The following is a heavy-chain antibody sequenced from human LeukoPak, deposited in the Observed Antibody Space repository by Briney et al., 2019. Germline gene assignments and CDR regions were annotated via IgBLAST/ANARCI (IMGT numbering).Heavy chain of an antibody. D-gene: IGHD3-9*01. Sequence: SETLSLTCTVSGGSISSYYWSWIRQPPGKGLEWVGYIYYSGNTNHNPSLKSRVTISVDTSKNQFSLKLSSVTAADTAVYYCARHSSYDILTGYLEGWFDPWGQGTLVTVSS. CDR2: IYYSGNT. V-gene: IGHV4-59*08. CDR3: ARHSSYDILTGYLEGWFDP. CDR1: GGSISSYY. J-gene: IGHJ5*02.